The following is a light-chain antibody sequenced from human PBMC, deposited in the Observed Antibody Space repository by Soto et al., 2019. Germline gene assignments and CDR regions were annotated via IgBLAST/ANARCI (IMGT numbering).Light chain of an antibody. Sequence: IVMTQSPDSLAVSLGERATINCKSSQSVLYSSNNNKYLTWYQQKPGQPPKLLIYWASTRESGVPDRFSGSGSGTDFTLTISSLQAEDVAVYYCQQYYSSPPTFGGGNQVEIK. CDR1: QSVLYSSNNNKY. CDR2: WAS. CDR3: QQYYSSPPT. J-gene: IGKJ4*01. V-gene: IGKV4-1*01.